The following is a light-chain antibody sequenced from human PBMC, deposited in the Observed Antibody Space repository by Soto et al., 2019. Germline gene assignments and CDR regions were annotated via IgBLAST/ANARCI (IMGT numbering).Light chain of an antibody. Sequence: ENVLTQSPDTLSLSPGERATLSCRASQSVSSNLAWYQQKPGQAPRLLIYGASTRATGIPARFSGSGSGTEFTLTISSLQSEDFAVYYCQQYNNWPRTFGQGTRLEIK. J-gene: IGKJ5*01. CDR2: GAS. CDR1: QSVSSN. V-gene: IGKV3-15*01. CDR3: QQYNNWPRT.